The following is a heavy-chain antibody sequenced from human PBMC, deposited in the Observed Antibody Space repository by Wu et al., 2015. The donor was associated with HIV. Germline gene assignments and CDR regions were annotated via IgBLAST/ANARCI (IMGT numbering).Heavy chain of an antibody. D-gene: IGHD2-15*01. CDR1: GGIFSKYA. CDR2: VTPMFGTT. Sequence: QVQLAQSGAEVKKPGSSVRVSCKASGGIFSKYAINWVRQAPGQGLEWMGGVTPMFGTTNYAQKFQGRVTITSDVYTSTAYMEMSSLRSEDTAIYYCARSRSCSGRHCYPFYHMDVWGKGTTVTVSS. CDR3: ARSRSCSGRHCYPFYHMDV. V-gene: IGHV1-69*05. J-gene: IGHJ6*03.